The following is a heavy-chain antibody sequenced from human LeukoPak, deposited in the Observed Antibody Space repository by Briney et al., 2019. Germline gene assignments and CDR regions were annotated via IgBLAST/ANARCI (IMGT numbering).Heavy chain of an antibody. CDR3: AKDLYGSGSYQIRLFDY. J-gene: IGHJ4*02. CDR1: GFTFSSYG. CDR2: IRYDGSNK. Sequence: GGSLRLSCAASGFTFSSYGMHWVRQAPGKGLEWVAFIRYDGSNKFYADSVKGRFTISRDNSKNTLYLQMNSLRVEDTAVYYCAKDLYGSGSYQIRLFDYWGQGTLITVSS. D-gene: IGHD3-10*01. V-gene: IGHV3-30*02.